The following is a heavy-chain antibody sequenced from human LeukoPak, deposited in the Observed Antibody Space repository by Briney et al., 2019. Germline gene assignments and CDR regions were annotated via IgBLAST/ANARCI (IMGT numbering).Heavy chain of an antibody. D-gene: IGHD1-26*01. CDR1: GYTFTSYG. V-gene: IGHV1-18*01. CDR2: ISAYNGNT. J-gene: IGHJ4*02. Sequence: ASVKVSCKASGYTFTSYGISWLRQAPRQELEWMGWISAYNGNTNYAQKLQGRVTMTTDTSTSTAYMELRSLRSDDTAVYYCARDGPIVGATNFDYWGQGTLVTVSS. CDR3: ARDGPIVGATNFDY.